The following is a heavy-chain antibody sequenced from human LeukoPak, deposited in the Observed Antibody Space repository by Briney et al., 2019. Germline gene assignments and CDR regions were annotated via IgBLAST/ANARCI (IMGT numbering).Heavy chain of an antibody. CDR2: ICTSGST. J-gene: IGHJ4*02. CDR3: ARGDEYSSGWYFDY. CDR1: GGSISTYC. V-gene: IGHV4-4*07. D-gene: IGHD6-19*01. Sequence: SETLSLTCTVSGGSISTYCWSWIRQPAGKGLEWIGHICTSGSTNYNPSLKSRVTMSVDTSNNEFSLKLNSVTAADTAVYYCARGDEYSSGWYFDYWGQGTLVTVAS.